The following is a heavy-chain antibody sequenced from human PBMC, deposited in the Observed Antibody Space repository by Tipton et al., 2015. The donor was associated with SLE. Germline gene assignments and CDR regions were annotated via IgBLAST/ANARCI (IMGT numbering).Heavy chain of an antibody. J-gene: IGHJ6*03. Sequence: TLSLTCTVQGGSFTSYYWTWIRQPPGKGLEWIGEINHSGSTNYSPSLKSRVTISVDTSKNQFSLELNSVTAADTAVYYCARGYPYNALWSGQSKGSLNYMDVWGKGTTVTVSS. V-gene: IGHV4-34*01. CDR1: GGSFTSYY. CDR2: INHSGST. CDR3: ARGYPYNALWSGQSKGSLNYMDV. D-gene: IGHD3-3*01.